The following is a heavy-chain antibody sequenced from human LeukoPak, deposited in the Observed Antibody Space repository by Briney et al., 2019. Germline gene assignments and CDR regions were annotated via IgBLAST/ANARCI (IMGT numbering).Heavy chain of an antibody. Sequence: SETLSLTCTVSGDSISSSHWSWIRQPAGKGLEWIGRIYTSVSTNYNPSLKSRVTMSVDTSKNQFSLKLSFVTAADTAVYYCASEAYYYDSSGYYKYWGQGTLVTVSS. V-gene: IGHV4-4*07. CDR1: GDSISSSH. CDR2: IYTSVST. D-gene: IGHD3-22*01. J-gene: IGHJ4*02. CDR3: ASEAYYYDSSGYYKY.